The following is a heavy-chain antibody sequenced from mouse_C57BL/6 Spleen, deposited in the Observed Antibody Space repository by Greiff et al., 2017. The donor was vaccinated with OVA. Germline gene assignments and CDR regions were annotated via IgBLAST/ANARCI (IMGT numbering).Heavy chain of an antibody. CDR3: ARSYGRYFDY. Sequence: EVMLVESGPELVKPGASVKISCKASGYSFTGYYMNWVKQSPEKSLEWIGEINPSTGGTTYNQKFKAKATLTVDKSSSTAYMQLKSLTSEDSAVYYCARSYGRYFDYWGQGTTLTVSS. CDR1: GYSFTGYY. J-gene: IGHJ2*01. V-gene: IGHV1-42*01. D-gene: IGHD1-1*02. CDR2: INPSTGGT.